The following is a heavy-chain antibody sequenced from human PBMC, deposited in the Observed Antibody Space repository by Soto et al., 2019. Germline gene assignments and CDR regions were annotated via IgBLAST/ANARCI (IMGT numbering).Heavy chain of an antibody. Sequence: PSETLSLTCSVSGAALNSGNYYWSWIRQVPGKGLEWIGHIYVTGAADYNPSLRHRITISQDTSERQFSLNMRLVTAADTAVYYCARLRSATYNYKWFDPWGQGTMVTVSS. D-gene: IGHD1-20*01. V-gene: IGHV4-31*03. CDR2: IYVTGAA. J-gene: IGHJ5*02. CDR3: ARLRSATYNYKWFDP. CDR1: GAALNSGNYY.